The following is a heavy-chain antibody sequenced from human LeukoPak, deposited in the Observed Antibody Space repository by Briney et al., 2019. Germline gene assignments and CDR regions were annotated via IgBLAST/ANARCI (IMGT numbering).Heavy chain of an antibody. V-gene: IGHV4-4*07. D-gene: IGHD6-19*01. CDR1: GASISDYF. CDR2: IYISGRT. J-gene: IGHJ4*02. CDR3: ARLGYNSGPGDF. Sequence: SETLSLTCTVSGASISDYFWSWIRQSAGKGLEWIGRIYISGRTDYNPSLKSRVTMSIDTSKNQFSLKLSSVTAADTAVYYCARLGYNSGPGDFWGQGTLVTVSS.